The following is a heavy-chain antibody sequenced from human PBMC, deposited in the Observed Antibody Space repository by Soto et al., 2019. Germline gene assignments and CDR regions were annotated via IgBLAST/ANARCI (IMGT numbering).Heavy chain of an antibody. Sequence: GGSLRLSCAASGFTFTTYAMTWVRQAPGKGLEWVSTISGGGGSTYYADSVRGRFTISRDNSRNTLYLQMNSLRAEDTAVYFCAGSWQLDFWGQGTLVTVSS. D-gene: IGHD3-16*02. V-gene: IGHV3-23*01. CDR2: ISGGGGST. J-gene: IGHJ4*02. CDR3: AGSWQLDF. CDR1: GFTFTTYA.